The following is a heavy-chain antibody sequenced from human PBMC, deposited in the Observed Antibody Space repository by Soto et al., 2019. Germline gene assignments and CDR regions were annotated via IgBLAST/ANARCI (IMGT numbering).Heavy chain of an antibody. Sequence: EVQLLESGGGLVQPGGSLRLSCAASGFTFSSYAMNWVRQAPGKGLEWVSVISGSGGSTYYADSVKGWFTISRDNSKNPLYLQMNSLRAEDTAVYYCARRSSGWYFDYWGQGTLVTVSS. CDR2: ISGSGGST. J-gene: IGHJ4*02. V-gene: IGHV3-23*01. CDR3: ARRSSGWYFDY. D-gene: IGHD6-19*01. CDR1: GFTFSSYA.